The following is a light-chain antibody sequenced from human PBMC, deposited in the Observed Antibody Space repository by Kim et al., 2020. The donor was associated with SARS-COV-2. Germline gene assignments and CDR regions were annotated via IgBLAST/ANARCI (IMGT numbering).Light chain of an antibody. CDR1: KLGDKY. J-gene: IGLJ1*01. V-gene: IGLV3-1*01. CDR3: QAWDSSTEA. CDR2: QDS. Sequence: SSELTQPPSVSVSPGQTASITCSGDKLGDKYACWYQQKPGQSPVLVIYQDSKRPSGIPERFSGSNSGNTATLTISGTQAMDEADYYCQAWDSSTEAFGTG.